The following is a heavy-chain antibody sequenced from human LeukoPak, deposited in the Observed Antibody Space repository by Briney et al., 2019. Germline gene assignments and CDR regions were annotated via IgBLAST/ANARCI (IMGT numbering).Heavy chain of an antibody. J-gene: IGHJ6*02. CDR1: GYTFTSYA. CDR2: INVGNGNT. CDR3: ATGGNWNLYGMDV. Sequence: ASVKVSCKASGYTFTSYAMHWVRQAPGQRLEWMGWINVGNGNTKYSQKFQGRVTMTEDTSTDTAYMELSSLRSEDTAVYYCATGGNWNLYGMDVWGQGTTVTVSS. V-gene: IGHV1-3*01. D-gene: IGHD1-20*01.